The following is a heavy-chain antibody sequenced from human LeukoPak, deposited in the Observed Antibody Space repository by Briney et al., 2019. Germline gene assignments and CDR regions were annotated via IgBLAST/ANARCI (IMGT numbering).Heavy chain of an antibody. V-gene: IGHV3-21*01. D-gene: IGHD2-2*01. Sequence: GGSLRLSCAASGFTFSSYSMNWVRQAPGKGLEWVSSISNSSSYIYYADSVKGRFTISRDNAKNSLYLQMNSLRAGDTAVYYCARGCSSTSCYPNFDYWGQGTLVTVSS. CDR2: ISNSSSYI. CDR3: ARGCSSTSCYPNFDY. CDR1: GFTFSSYS. J-gene: IGHJ4*02.